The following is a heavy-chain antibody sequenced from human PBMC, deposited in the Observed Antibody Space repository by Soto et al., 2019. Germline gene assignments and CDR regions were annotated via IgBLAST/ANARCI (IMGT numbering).Heavy chain of an antibody. V-gene: IGHV4-39*01. CDR1: GGSISSSSYY. Sequence: SETLSLTCTVPGGSISSSSYYWGWIRQPPGKGLEWIGSIYYSGSTYYNPSLKSRVTISVDTSKNQFSLKLSSVTAADTAVYYCAVGIAARGSWFDPWGQGTLVTVS. CDR3: AVGIAARGSWFDP. CDR2: IYYSGST. D-gene: IGHD6-6*01. J-gene: IGHJ5*02.